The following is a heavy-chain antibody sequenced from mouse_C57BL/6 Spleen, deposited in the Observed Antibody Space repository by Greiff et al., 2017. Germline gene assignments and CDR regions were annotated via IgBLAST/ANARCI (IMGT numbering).Heavy chain of an antibody. CDR1: GYTFTSYT. CDR3: ARDGYDPFDY. CDR2: INPSSGYT. J-gene: IGHJ2*01. V-gene: IGHV1-4*01. D-gene: IGHD2-2*01. Sequence: QVQLQQSGAELARPGASVKMSCKASGYTFTSYTMHWVKQRPGQGLEWIGYINPSSGYTKYNQKFKDKATLTADKSSSTAYMQLSSLASEDSAVYYGARDGYDPFDYWGQGTTLTVSS.